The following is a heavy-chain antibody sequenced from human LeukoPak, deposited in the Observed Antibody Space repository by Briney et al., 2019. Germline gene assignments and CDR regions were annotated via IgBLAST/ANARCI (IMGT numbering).Heavy chain of an antibody. J-gene: IGHJ3*01. CDR1: GYSFSTNSVA. D-gene: IGHD2-15*01. Sequence: SQTLSLTCAISGYSFSTNSVAWNWNRQSPSIGLKWLGRTYYRCKWHYDHAVSVKSRITINPDTYKNQFSLQLNCVTPDDTALYYCARGRYSGFDFWGQETMVTVSS. CDR2: TYYRCKWHY. V-gene: IGHV6-1*01. CDR3: ARGRYSGFDF.